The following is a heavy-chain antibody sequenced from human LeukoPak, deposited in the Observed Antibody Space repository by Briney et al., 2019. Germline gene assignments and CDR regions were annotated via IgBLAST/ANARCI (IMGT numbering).Heavy chain of an antibody. CDR2: IIPIFGTA. V-gene: IGHV1-69*05. D-gene: IGHD7-27*01. J-gene: IGHJ4*02. Sequence: SVKVSCKASGYTFAGYYMHWVRQAPGQGLEWMGRIIPIFGTANYAQKFQGRVTITTDESTSTAYMALSSLRSEDTAVYYCARVGISDYWGQGTLVTVSS. CDR3: ARVGISDY. CDR1: GYTFAGYY.